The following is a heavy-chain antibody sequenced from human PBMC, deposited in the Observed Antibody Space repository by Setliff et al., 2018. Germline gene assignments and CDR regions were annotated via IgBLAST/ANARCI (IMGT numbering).Heavy chain of an antibody. V-gene: IGHV4-38-2*02. CDR2: IFHTGST. Sequence: PSETLSLTCSISGFSITSGHYWAWIRQPPGKGLEWIGNIFHTGSTFYNSSLKSRVTISVDTSKNQFSLKFTSVTANDTAVYYCARGHYNFWSGYYRYWGQGTLVTVSS. D-gene: IGHD3-3*01. CDR3: ARGHYNFWSGYYRY. CDR1: GFSITSGHY. J-gene: IGHJ4*02.